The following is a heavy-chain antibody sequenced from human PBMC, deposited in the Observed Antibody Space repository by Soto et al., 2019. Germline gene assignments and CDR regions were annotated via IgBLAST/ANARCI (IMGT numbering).Heavy chain of an antibody. CDR3: ARTSGHFDS. J-gene: IGHJ4*02. V-gene: IGHV6-1*01. Sequence: PSQTLLLTCAISGDSVSSNSAAWNWIRRSPSRGLEWLGRTYYRSKWYNEYAVSVKSRIAINPDTSKNQFSLQLNSVTPEDTAVYYCARTSGHFDSWGQGTLVTVSS. D-gene: IGHD6-19*01. CDR1: GDSVSSNSAA. CDR2: TYYRSKWYN.